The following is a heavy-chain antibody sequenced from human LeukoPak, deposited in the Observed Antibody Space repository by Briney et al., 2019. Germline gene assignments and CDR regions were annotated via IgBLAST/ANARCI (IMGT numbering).Heavy chain of an antibody. V-gene: IGHV3-23*01. CDR2: ISGSGAST. Sequence: GGSLRLSCAASGFTFSSYAMSWVRQAPGKGLEWVSTISGSGASTYYADSVKGRFTISRDNSKNTLYLQMNSLRAEDTAVYYCAKQPGSVVDSSGSLSRHWGQGTLVTVSS. CDR1: GFTFSSYA. J-gene: IGHJ4*02. CDR3: AKQPGSVVDSSGSLSRH. D-gene: IGHD3-22*01.